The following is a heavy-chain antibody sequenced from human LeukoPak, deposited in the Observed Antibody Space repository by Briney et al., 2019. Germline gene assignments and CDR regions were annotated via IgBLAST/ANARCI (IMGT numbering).Heavy chain of an antibody. J-gene: IGHJ6*03. D-gene: IGHD1-1*01. V-gene: IGHV4-59*12. Sequence: PSETLSLTCSVSGGSISNYYWNWIRQPPGKGLEWIGYIYKSENTNYNPSLKSRVSISVDTSKNQFSLKLSSVTAADTAVYYCARTEALAYYYYMDVWGKGTTVTVSS. CDR1: GGSISNYY. CDR2: IYKSENT. CDR3: ARTEALAYYYYMDV.